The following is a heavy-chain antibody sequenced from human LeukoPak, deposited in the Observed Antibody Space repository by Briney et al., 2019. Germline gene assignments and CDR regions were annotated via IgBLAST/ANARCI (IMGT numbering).Heavy chain of an antibody. J-gene: IGHJ4*02. CDR1: GFTTSTYV. V-gene: IGHV3-64D*06. CDR2: ISSNGDNT. Sequence: GGSLRLCCSVSGFTTSTYVMHWVRQAPGKGQEYVSAISSNGDNTYYADSVKGRFTISRDNSKNTLYRQMSSLRADDTAVYYCVRVTGYGGQGTLVTVP. CDR3: VRVTGY.